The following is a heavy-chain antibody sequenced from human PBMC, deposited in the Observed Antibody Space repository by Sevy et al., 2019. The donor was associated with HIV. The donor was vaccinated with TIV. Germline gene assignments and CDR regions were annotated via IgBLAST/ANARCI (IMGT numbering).Heavy chain of an antibody. CDR2: IISSAKSI. J-gene: IGHJ4*02. CDR1: GFTFTSYE. Sequence: GGFLRLSCTASGFTFTSYEMNWVRQAPGKGLEWVSSIISSAKSIYYADSVKGRFTVSRDNAKNSLFLQMNSLRAEDTAIYYCARGPHYYYDSTSFFEYWGQGTLVTVSS. V-gene: IGHV3-48*03. CDR3: ARGPHYYYDSTSFFEY. D-gene: IGHD3-22*01.